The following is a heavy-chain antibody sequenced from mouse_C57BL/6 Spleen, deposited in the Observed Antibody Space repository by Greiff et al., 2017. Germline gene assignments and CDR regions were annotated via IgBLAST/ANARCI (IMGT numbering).Heavy chain of an antibody. D-gene: IGHD3-2*02. CDR1: GFTFSDYG. V-gene: IGHV5-17*01. CDR3: ARSAGYRGAMDY. CDR2: ISSGSRTI. J-gene: IGHJ4*01. Sequence: EVKLMESGGGLVKPGGSLTLSCAASGFTFSDYGMHWVRQAPEKGLEWVAYISSGSRTIYYADTVKGRFTISRDNAKTTLFLQMTSMRSEDTAMYYCARSAGYRGAMDYWGQGTSVTVSS.